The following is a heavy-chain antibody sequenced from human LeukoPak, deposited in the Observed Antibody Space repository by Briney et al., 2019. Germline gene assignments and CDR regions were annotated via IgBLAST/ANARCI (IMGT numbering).Heavy chain of an antibody. V-gene: IGHV4-34*01. CDR3: ARRLTASTYSSGWYYKATTFDY. CDR1: GGSFSGYY. CDR2: INHSGST. J-gene: IGHJ4*02. Sequence: SETLSLTCAVYGGSFSGYYWSWIRQPPGKGLEWIGEINHSGSTNYNPSLKSRVTISVDTSKNQFSLKLSSVAAADTAVYYCARRLTASTYSSGWYYKATTFDYWGQGTLVTVSS. D-gene: IGHD6-19*01.